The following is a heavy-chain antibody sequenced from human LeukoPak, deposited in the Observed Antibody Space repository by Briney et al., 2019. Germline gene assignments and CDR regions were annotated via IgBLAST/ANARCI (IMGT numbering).Heavy chain of an antibody. V-gene: IGHV3-66*02. Sequence: PGGSLRLSCAASGFTVSSNYMSWVRQAPGKGLEWVSVIYSGGRTHYADSVKGRFTISRDNSKDTLYLQMNSLRAEDTAVYYCASRQSGSSWFHGDFDYWGQGTLVTVSS. D-gene: IGHD6-13*01. CDR2: IYSGGRT. CDR1: GFTVSSNY. CDR3: ASRQSGSSWFHGDFDY. J-gene: IGHJ4*02.